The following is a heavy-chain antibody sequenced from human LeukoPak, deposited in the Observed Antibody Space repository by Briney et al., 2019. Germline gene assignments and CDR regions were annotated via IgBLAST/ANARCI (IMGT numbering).Heavy chain of an antibody. CDR2: IIPIFGTA. CDR3: ASISTTSPEYYFDY. D-gene: IGHD3-3*02. Sequence: GASVKVSCKASGGIFSSYAISWVRQAPGQGLEWMGGIIPIFGTANYAQKFQGRVTITTDESTSTAYMELSSLRSEDTAVYYCASISTTSPEYYFDYWGQGTLVTVSS. J-gene: IGHJ4*02. V-gene: IGHV1-69*05. CDR1: GGIFSSYA.